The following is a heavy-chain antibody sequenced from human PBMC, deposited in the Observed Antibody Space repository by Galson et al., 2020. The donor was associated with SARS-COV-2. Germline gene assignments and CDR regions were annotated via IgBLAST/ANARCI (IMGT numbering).Heavy chain of an antibody. Sequence: GGSLRLSCAASGFTFDDYAMHWVRQAPGKGLEWVSLISGDGGSTYYADSVKGQFTISRDNSKNSLYLQMNSLRTEDTALYYCARLDAYGPGYWGQGILVTVSS. CDR3: ARLDAYGPGY. V-gene: IGHV3-43*02. J-gene: IGHJ4*02. CDR2: ISGDGGST. D-gene: IGHD2-21*01. CDR1: GFTFDDYA.